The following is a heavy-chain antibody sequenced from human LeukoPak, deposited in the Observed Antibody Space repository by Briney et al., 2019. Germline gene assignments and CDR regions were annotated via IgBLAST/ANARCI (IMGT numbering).Heavy chain of an antibody. CDR1: GGTFSSYA. V-gene: IGHV1-69*13. Sequence: SVTVSCKASGGTFSSYAISWVRQAPGQGLEWMGGIIPIFGTANYAQKFQGRVTITADESTSTAYMALSSLRSEDTAVYYCARVRDYTNYAGDYYYYGMDVWGQGTTVTVSS. D-gene: IGHD4-11*01. CDR2: IIPIFGTA. J-gene: IGHJ6*02. CDR3: ARVRDYTNYAGDYYYYGMDV.